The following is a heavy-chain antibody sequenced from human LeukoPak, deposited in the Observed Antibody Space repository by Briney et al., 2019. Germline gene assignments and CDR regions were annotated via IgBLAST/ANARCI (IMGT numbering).Heavy chain of an antibody. CDR1: GFTFSSYA. Sequence: PGRSLRLSCAASGFTFSSYAMHWVRQAPGKGLEWVTVISYDGINKYYADSVKGRFTISRDNSKNTLYLQMNRLRAEGTAMYFCARQPQDIVVVPAASLQNPNWFDPWGQGTLVTVSS. CDR2: ISYDGINK. J-gene: IGHJ5*02. CDR3: ARQPQDIVVVPAASLQNPNWFDP. V-gene: IGHV3-30*04. D-gene: IGHD2-2*01.